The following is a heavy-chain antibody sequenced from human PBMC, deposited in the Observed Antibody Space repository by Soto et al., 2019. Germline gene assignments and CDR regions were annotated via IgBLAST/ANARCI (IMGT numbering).Heavy chain of an antibody. V-gene: IGHV3-9*01. J-gene: IGHJ4*02. CDR2: ITWNSRVL. CDR3: AKGRSDFWSPYYFDS. CDR1: GLNFDDFA. D-gene: IGHD3-3*01. Sequence: GGSLRLSCVGTGLNFDDFAMHWVRQVPGKGLEWVSGITWNSRVLAYADSVKGRFTISRDNARNSLYLQMDSLRDEDTALYYCAKGRSDFWSPYYFDSWGQGTLVTVSS.